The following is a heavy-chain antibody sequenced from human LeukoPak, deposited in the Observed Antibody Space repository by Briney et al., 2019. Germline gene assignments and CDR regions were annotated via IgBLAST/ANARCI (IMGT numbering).Heavy chain of an antibody. CDR3: ARDIAVSSSLDY. CDR2: ISYDGSNK. Sequence: GGSLRLSCAASGFTFSSYGMRWVRQAPGKGLEWVAVISYDGSNKYYADSVKGRFTISRNNSKNTLYLQMNSLRAEDTAVYYCARDIAVSSSLDYWGQGTLVTVSS. CDR1: GFTFSSYG. D-gene: IGHD6-6*01. J-gene: IGHJ4*02. V-gene: IGHV3-30*03.